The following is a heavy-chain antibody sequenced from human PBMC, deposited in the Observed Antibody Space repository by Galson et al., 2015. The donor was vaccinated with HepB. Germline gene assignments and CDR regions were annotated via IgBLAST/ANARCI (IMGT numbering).Heavy chain of an antibody. CDR1: GFTFSSYA. CDR2: ISGSGGST. CDR3: AKYRRVVPAAMFSRDAFDI. Sequence: SLRLSCAASGFTFSSYAMSWVRQAPGKGLEWVSAISGSGGSTYYADSVKGRFTISRDNSKNTLYLQMNSLRAEDTAVYYCAKYRRVVPAAMFSRDAFDIWGQGTMVTVSS. D-gene: IGHD2-2*01. V-gene: IGHV3-23*01. J-gene: IGHJ3*02.